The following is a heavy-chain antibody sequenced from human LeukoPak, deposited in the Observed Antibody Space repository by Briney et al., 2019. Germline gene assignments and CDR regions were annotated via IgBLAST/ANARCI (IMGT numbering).Heavy chain of an antibody. J-gene: IGHJ5*02. CDR1: GYTFTRYG. CDR2: INPNSGGT. V-gene: IGHV1-2*02. CDR3: ASTNWSPSNWFDP. D-gene: IGHD1-1*01. Sequence: GASVKVSCKASGYTFTRYGISWVRQAPGQGLEWMGWINPNSGGTNYAQKFQGRVTMTRDTSISTAYMELSRLRSDDTAVYYCASTNWSPSNWFDPWGQGTLVTVSS.